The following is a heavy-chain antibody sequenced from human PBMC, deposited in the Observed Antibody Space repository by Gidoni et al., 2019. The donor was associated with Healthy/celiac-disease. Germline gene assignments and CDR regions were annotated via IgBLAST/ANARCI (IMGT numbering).Heavy chain of an antibody. CDR1: GYTFTGYY. CDR3: ARGQEFLEWSTYYYYYGMDV. Sequence: QVQLVQSGAEVKKPGASVKVSCKASGYTFTGYYMHWVRQAPGQGLEWMGWINPNSGGTNYAQKFQGWVTMTRDTSISTAYMELSRLRSDDTAVYYCARGQEFLEWSTYYYYYGMDVWGQGTTVTVSS. CDR2: INPNSGGT. J-gene: IGHJ6*02. D-gene: IGHD3-3*01. V-gene: IGHV1-2*04.